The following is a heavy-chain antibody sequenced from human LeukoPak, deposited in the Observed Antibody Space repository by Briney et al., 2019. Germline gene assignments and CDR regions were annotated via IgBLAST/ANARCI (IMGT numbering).Heavy chain of an antibody. Sequence: RGSLRLSCAASGFTFSSYAMHWVRQAPGKGLEWVAVISYDGSNKYYADSVKGRFTISRDNSKNSLYLQMNSLRAEDTAVYYCARDDSLGRYYYDSSGYFFDYWGQGTLVTVSS. J-gene: IGHJ4*02. CDR3: ARDDSLGRYYYDSSGYFFDY. CDR2: ISYDGSNK. CDR1: GFTFSSYA. D-gene: IGHD3-22*01. V-gene: IGHV3-30*04.